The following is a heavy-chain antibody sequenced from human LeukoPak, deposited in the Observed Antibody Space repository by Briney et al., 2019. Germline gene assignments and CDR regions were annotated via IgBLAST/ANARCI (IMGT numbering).Heavy chain of an antibody. Sequence: GGSLRLSCAASGFTFRSYAMSWVRQAPGKGLEWVSTISGSGGSTFYADAVKGRFTISRDNSKNTLYLQMNTLRAEDTAVYYCAKDRNYFDTRGSDYWGQGTLVTVSS. V-gene: IGHV3-23*01. CDR1: GFTFRSYA. CDR3: AKDRNYFDTRGSDY. CDR2: ISGSGGST. D-gene: IGHD3-22*01. J-gene: IGHJ4*02.